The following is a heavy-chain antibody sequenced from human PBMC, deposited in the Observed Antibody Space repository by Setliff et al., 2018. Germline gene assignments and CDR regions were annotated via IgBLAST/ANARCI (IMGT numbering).Heavy chain of an antibody. CDR2: VYYSGAA. Sequence: PSETLSLTCNVSGDSISAASIMAWIRLPPGKGLEFIGYVYYSGAAKYDPSLKSRVTMSVDTSKTQFSLKLNSMTTADTAVYYCARGGTYRYFDYWGQGTLGTVSS. CDR1: GDSISAAS. CDR3: ARGGTYRYFDY. V-gene: IGHV4-59*01. J-gene: IGHJ4*02.